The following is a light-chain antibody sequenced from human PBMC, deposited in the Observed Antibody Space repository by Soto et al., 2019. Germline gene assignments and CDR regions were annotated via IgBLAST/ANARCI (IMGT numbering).Light chain of an antibody. CDR1: QSISSW. V-gene: IGKV1-5*03. CDR3: QKDNSLPRT. Sequence: DIQMTQSPSTLSASVGDRVTITCRASQSISSWLAWYQQKPGKAPKLLIYTASSLESGVPSRFSGSGSGTDFTLTISSLQPEDFATYYCQKDNSLPRTFGQGTQLDIK. CDR2: TAS. J-gene: IGKJ5*01.